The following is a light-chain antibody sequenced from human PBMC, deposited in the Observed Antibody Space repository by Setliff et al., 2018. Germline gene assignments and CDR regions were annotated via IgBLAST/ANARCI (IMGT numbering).Light chain of an antibody. Sequence: QSVLTQPASVSGSPGQSITISCTGTSSDVGYYNYVSWYQQHPGKAPKLMIYEVSNRPSGVSNRFSGSKSGNTASLTTSGLQAEDEADYYCSSYTRSSTRVFGTGTKVTVL. CDR1: SSDVGYYNY. CDR2: EVS. J-gene: IGLJ1*01. V-gene: IGLV2-14*01. CDR3: SSYTRSSTRV.